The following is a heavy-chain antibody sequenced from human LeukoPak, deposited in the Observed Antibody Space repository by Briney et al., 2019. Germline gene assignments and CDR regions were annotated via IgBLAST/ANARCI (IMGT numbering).Heavy chain of an antibody. J-gene: IGHJ4*02. V-gene: IGHV3-30*02. CDR1: GFTFSHYG. CDR2: IRYDGSNK. D-gene: IGHD3-22*01. Sequence: PGGSLRLSCAASGFTFSHYGMHWVRQAPGKGLEWVAFIRYDGSNKYYADSVKGRFTIPRDNSKNTLYLQMNSLRAEDTAVYYCAKSYYDSSGYRGDLEYWGQGTLVTVSS. CDR3: AKSYYDSSGYRGDLEY.